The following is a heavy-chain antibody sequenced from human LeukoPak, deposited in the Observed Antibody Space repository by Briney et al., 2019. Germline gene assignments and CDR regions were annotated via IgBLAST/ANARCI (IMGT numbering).Heavy chain of an antibody. CDR3: ARHIVVAGQDYYGMDV. CDR1: GDSVSSNRGP. V-gene: IGHV6-1*01. D-gene: IGHD6-19*01. CDR2: TYYRSKWYN. Sequence: SQTLSVTCAISGDSVSSNRGPWNWIRQSPSRGLEWMRRTYYRSKWYNDYGIFVKSRATLNPDTSKNQFSLQLTSVTPEDTAVYYCARHIVVAGQDYYGMDVWGQGTTVTVSS. J-gene: IGHJ6*02.